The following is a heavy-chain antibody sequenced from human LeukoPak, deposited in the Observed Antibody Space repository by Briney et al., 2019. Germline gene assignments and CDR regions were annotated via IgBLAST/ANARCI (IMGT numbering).Heavy chain of an antibody. J-gene: IGHJ6*03. CDR2: MSPKSGNT. CDR3: ARGLSRYYYYYMDV. CDR1: GYTFTSYD. Sequence: ASVKVSCKASGYTFTSYDIHWVRQATGQGLEWMGWMSPKSGNTGYVQKFQGRVTMTRDTSISTAYMELSSLRSEDTAVYYCARGLSRYYYYYMDVWGKGTTVTISS. V-gene: IGHV1-8*01.